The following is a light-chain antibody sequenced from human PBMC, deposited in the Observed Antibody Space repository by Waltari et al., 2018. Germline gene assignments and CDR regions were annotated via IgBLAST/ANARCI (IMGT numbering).Light chain of an antibody. CDR2: RAS. CDR1: QTIGTS. J-gene: IGKJ1*01. CDR3: QQYKNWPPGK. V-gene: IGKV3-15*01. Sequence: MVVPPSPATLSLSPGERATLSCRTSQTIGTSLAWYQQRPGQAPRLLIYRASTRATGIPDRFSGSGSESEFTLTISSLQSEDVALYYGQQYKNWPPGKSGQGTKVEI.